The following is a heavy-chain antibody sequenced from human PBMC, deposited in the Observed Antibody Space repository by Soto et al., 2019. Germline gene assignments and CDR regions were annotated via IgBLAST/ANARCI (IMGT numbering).Heavy chain of an antibody. CDR3: GKERIGCCWYPTY. CDR2: IDNSVST. V-gene: IGHV4-31*03. CDR1: GASVSTGVYY. J-gene: IGHJ4*02. D-gene: IGHD6-13*01. Sequence: PAETLSLTCTVSGASVSTGVYYWTWIRQHPGKGLGGIGYIDNSVSTYYNPSLTGRAAISVNTSKNQFSLNLQSWTAEDTAVYYCGKERIGCCWYPTYWGQGTLVTVSS.